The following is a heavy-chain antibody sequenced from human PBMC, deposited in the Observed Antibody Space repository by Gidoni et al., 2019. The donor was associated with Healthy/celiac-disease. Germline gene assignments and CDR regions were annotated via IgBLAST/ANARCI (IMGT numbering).Heavy chain of an antibody. V-gene: IGHV3-66*02. Sequence: EVQLVESGGGLVQPGGSLSLSCAASGFTVSSTYMSWVRQAPGKGLEWVSVIYSGGSTYYADSVKGRFTISRDNSKNTLYLQMNSLRAEDTAVYYCARIAVAGKNAFDIWGQGTMVTVSS. J-gene: IGHJ3*02. CDR3: ARIAVAGKNAFDI. D-gene: IGHD6-19*01. CDR2: IYSGGST. CDR1: GFTVSSTY.